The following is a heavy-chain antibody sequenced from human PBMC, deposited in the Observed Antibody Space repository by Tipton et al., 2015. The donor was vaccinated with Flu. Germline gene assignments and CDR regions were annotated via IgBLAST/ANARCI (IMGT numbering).Heavy chain of an antibody. CDR2: INNGGRT. CDR3: AREGEGTRDILTGFDS. CDR1: GGSFSGYY. V-gene: IGHV4-34*01. D-gene: IGHD3-9*01. Sequence: TLSLTCAVYGGSFSGYYWSWIRQPPGKGLRWFGEINNGGRTNYNPSPKSRVPISVDTSKNHFSLKLSSGTAADTAVYYCAREGEGTRDILTGFDSWGQGTLVTVSS. J-gene: IGHJ4*02.